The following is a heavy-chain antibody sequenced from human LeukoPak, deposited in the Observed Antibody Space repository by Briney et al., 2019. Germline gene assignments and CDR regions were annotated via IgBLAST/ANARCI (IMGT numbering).Heavy chain of an antibody. D-gene: IGHD6-13*01. CDR1: GFTFSSYA. CDR3: AREGQQQLVFDY. V-gene: IGHV3-30-3*01. J-gene: IGHJ4*02. Sequence: GGSLRLSCAASGFTFSSYAMHWVRQAPGKGLGWVAVISYDGSNKYYADSVKGRFTISRDNSKNTLYLQMNSLRAEDTAVYYCAREGQQQLVFDYWGQGTLVTVSS. CDR2: ISYDGSNK.